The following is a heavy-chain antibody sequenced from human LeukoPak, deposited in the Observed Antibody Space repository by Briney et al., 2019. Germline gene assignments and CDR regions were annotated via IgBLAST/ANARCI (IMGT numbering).Heavy chain of an antibody. V-gene: IGHV1-3*01. CDR1: GYTFTSYA. CDR3: ARGPTVVTDFDY. CDR2: INAGNGNT. Sequence: ASVKVSCKASGYTFTSYAMHWVRQAPGQRLEWMGWINAGNGNTKYSQKFQGRVTITRDTSASTAYMELSSLRSGDTAVYYCARGPTVVTDFDYWGQGTLVTVSS. J-gene: IGHJ4*02. D-gene: IGHD4-23*01.